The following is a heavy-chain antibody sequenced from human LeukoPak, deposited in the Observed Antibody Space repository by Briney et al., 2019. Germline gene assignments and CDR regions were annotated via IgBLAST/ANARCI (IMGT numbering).Heavy chain of an antibody. CDR3: ARDRPLIFSSGDAFDI. D-gene: IGHD6-19*01. CDR1: GYTFTSYG. J-gene: IGHJ3*02. CDR2: ISAYNGNT. Sequence: ASVKVSCKASGYTFTSYGISWVRQAPGQGLEWMGWISAYNGNTNYAQKLQGRVTMTTDTSTSTAYMELRSLRSDDTAVYYCARDRPLIFSSGDAFDIWGQGTMVTVSS. V-gene: IGHV1-18*01.